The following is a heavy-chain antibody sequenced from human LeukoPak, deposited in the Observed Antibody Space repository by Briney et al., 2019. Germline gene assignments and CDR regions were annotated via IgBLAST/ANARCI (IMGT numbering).Heavy chain of an antibody. CDR2: IYSGGGT. J-gene: IGHJ3*02. Sequence: GGSLRLSCAASGFTVSTNYMSWVRQAPGKGLEWVSLIYSGGGTYYADSVKGRFTISRDNSRNTLSLQMNSLRVDDTAVYYCARLYDSSAYGAFDIWGQGAMVTVSS. V-gene: IGHV3-66*04. D-gene: IGHD3-22*01. CDR1: GFTVSTNY. CDR3: ARLYDSSAYGAFDI.